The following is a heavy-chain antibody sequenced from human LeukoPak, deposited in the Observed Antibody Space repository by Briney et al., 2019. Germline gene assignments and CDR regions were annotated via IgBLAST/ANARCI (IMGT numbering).Heavy chain of an antibody. J-gene: IGHJ4*02. V-gene: IGHV3-23*01. CDR1: GFTFSSYG. D-gene: IGHD3-10*01. CDR3: AKVQGMVRGAGDY. CDR2: ISGSGGST. Sequence: GGSLRLSCAASGFTFSSYGMGWVRQAPGKGLEWVSAISGSGGSTYYADSVKGRFTISRDNSKNTLYLQMNSLRAEDTAVYYCAKVQGMVRGAGDYWGQGTLVTVSS.